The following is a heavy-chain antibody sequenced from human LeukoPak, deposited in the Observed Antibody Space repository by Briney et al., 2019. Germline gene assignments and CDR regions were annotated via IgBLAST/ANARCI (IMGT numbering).Heavy chain of an antibody. D-gene: IGHD2-2*01. CDR2: ISGSGTSI. Sequence: GGSLRLSCAASGFTFSDYYMSWIRQAPGKGLEWVAYISGSGTSIFSADSVKGRFTISRDNAKNTLFLQMSSLRGDDTAVFYCAKRMAGYCSSTSCPNAFDLWGQGTRVTVSS. V-gene: IGHV3-11*04. J-gene: IGHJ3*01. CDR3: AKRMAGYCSSTSCPNAFDL. CDR1: GFTFSDYY.